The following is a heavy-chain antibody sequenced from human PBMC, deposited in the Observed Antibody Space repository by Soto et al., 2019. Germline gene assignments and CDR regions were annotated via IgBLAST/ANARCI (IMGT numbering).Heavy chain of an antibody. CDR1: GCSISSYY. Sequence: PSETLSLTCTVCGCSISSYYRSWIRQPPGKGLEWIGYIYYSGSTNYNPSLKSRVTISVDTSKNQFSLKLSSVTAADTAVYYCARRPNLISRSRGYDFWTGTTHAFDIWGQGTMVTVSS. J-gene: IGHJ3*02. D-gene: IGHD3-3*01. CDR3: ARRPNLISRSRGYDFWTGTTHAFDI. V-gene: IGHV4-59*08. CDR2: IYYSGST.